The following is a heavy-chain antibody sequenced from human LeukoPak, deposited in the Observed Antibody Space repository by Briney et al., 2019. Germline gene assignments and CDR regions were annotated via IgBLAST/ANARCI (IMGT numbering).Heavy chain of an antibody. CDR1: GFTFSSYA. V-gene: IGHV3-23*01. CDR3: AKPRDSSNWSTFDN. Sequence: GGSLRLSCAASGFTFSSYAMNWVRQAPGKGLEWASVISGSGGSTEYADSVKGRFTTSRDESKNTLYLQMDSLRAEDTAIYYCAKPRDSSNWSTFDNWGQGTLVTVSS. CDR2: ISGSGGST. D-gene: IGHD6-13*01. J-gene: IGHJ4*02.